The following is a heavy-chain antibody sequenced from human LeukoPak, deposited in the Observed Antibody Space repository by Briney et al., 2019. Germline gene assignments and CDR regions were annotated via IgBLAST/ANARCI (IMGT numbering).Heavy chain of an antibody. J-gene: IGHJ4*02. CDR2: IRYDGSNK. D-gene: IGHD4-17*01. Sequence: GGSLRLSCAASGFTFSSYGMHWVRQAPGKGLEWVAFIRYDGSNKYYADFVKGRFTISRDNSKNTLYLQMNSLRAEDTAVYYCASLYYGDYDYWGQGTLVTVSS. CDR3: ASLYYGDYDY. CDR1: GFTFSSYG. V-gene: IGHV3-30*02.